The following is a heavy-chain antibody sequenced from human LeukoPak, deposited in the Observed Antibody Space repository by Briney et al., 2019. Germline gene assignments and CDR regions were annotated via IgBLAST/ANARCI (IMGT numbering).Heavy chain of an antibody. D-gene: IGHD3-10*01. J-gene: IGHJ3*02. CDR2: IYYSGST. V-gene: IGHV4-31*03. CDR3: ARCYGSGRWALDI. CDR1: GGSISSGGYH. Sequence: PSETLSLTCTVSGGSISSGGYHWSWIRQHPGKGLEWIGYIYYSGSTYYNPSLKSRVTISVDTSKNQFSLKLSSVTAADTAVYYCARCYGSGRWALDIWGQGTMVTVSS.